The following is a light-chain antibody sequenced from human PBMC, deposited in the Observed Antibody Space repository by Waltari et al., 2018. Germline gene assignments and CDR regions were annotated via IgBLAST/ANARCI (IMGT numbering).Light chain of an antibody. V-gene: IGKV3-15*01. CDR2: GAS. CDR1: QIVTTN. Sequence: EIVITTSPATLSVYQGETATISGRASQIVTTNLAWYQQKPGQAPRLLIYGASTRATGIPARFSGSGSGTDFTLTINSLQSEDFAVYFCQQYNDWPPRDTFGQGTKLQIK. CDR3: QQYNDWPPRDT. J-gene: IGKJ2*01.